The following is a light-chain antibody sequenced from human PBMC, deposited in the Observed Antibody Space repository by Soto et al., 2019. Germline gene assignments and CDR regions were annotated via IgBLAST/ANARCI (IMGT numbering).Light chain of an antibody. Sequence: DIQMTQSPSTLSASVGDRVTITCRASQSISSWLAWYQQKPGKAPKLLIYDASSLESGVPSRFSGSGSGIKFTLTISSLQPDDFATYYCQQYNSWTFGQGTKVDIK. V-gene: IGKV1-5*01. CDR1: QSISSW. CDR3: QQYNSWT. CDR2: DAS. J-gene: IGKJ1*01.